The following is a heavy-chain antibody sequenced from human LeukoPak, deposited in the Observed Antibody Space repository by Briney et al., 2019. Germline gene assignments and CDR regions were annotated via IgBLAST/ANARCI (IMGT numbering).Heavy chain of an antibody. Sequence: GGSLRLSCAASGFTFSSYAMSCVRQAPGKGLEWVSAISGSAGSTHYADSVKGRFTISRDNSKNTLYLQMDSLRADDTAVYYCAKGRATATVTAGDHWGQGTLATVSS. J-gene: IGHJ4*02. CDR2: ISGSAGST. D-gene: IGHD4-17*01. CDR3: AKGRATATVTAGDH. V-gene: IGHV3-23*01. CDR1: GFTFSSYA.